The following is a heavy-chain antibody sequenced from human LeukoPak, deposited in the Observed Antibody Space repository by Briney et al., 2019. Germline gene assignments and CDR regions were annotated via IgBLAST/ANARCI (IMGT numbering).Heavy chain of an antibody. CDR2: IYHSGST. CDR3: ARTYYESGYYYYYMDV. J-gene: IGHJ6*03. CDR1: GGSISSGGYY. V-gene: IGHV4-30-2*01. Sequence: PSETLSLTCTVSGGSISSGGYYWSWIRQPPGKGLEWIGYIYHSGSTYYNPSLKSRVTISVDRSKNQFSLKLSSVTAADTAVYYCARTYYESGYYYYYMDVWGKGTTVTVSS. D-gene: IGHD3-16*01.